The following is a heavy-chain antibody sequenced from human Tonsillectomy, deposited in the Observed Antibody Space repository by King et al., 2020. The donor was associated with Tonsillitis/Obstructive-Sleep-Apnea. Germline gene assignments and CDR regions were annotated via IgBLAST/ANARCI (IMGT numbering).Heavy chain of an antibody. CDR1: GGSISSGGYY. D-gene: IGHD5-18*01. J-gene: IGHJ6*02. CDR3: ARERYSYGYAVVSSMDV. CDR2: IYYSGST. Sequence: VQLQESGPGLVKPSQTLSLTCTVSGGSISSGGYYWSWIRQHPGKGLGWIGYIYYSGSTYYNPSLKSRVTISVDTSKNQFSLKLSSVTAADTAVYYCARERYSYGYAVVSSMDVWGQGTTVTVSS. V-gene: IGHV4-31*03.